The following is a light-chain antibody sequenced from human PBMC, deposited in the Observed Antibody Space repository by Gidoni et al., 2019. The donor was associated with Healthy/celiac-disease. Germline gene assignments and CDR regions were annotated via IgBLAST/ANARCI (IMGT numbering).Light chain of an antibody. CDR2: GAS. CDR1: QSVSSN. CDR3: QQYNNWPMYT. J-gene: IGKJ2*01. Sequence: EIVMTQSPATLSVSPGERATLSCMASQSVSSNLAWYQQKPGQAPRLLIYGASTRATGIPARFSGSGSGTEFTLTISSLQSEDFAVYYCQQYNNWPMYTFXXXTKLEIK. V-gene: IGKV3-15*01.